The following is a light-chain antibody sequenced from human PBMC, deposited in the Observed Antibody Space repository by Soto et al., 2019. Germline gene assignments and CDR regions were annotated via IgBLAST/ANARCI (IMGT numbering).Light chain of an antibody. CDR2: DVS. Sequence: QSVLTQPASGSGSPGQSITISCTGTSSDVGGYNDVSWYQHHPGKAPKLIIYDVSNRPSGVSIRFSGSKSDNTASLTISGLQPEDEADYHCSSYTTSNTRQIVFGTGTKVTVL. CDR3: SSYTTSNTRQIV. J-gene: IGLJ1*01. V-gene: IGLV2-14*03. CDR1: SSDVGGYND.